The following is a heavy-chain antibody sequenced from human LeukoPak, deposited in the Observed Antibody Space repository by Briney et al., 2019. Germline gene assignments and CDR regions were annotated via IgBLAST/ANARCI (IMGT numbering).Heavy chain of an antibody. V-gene: IGHV3-7*03. D-gene: IGHD6-13*01. CDR1: GFTFSSYL. CDR3: AREGEQQLGWFDP. J-gene: IGHJ5*02. Sequence: PGGSLRLSCAASGFTFSSYLMSWVRQAPGKRLEWVSNIKQDGSEKYYVDSVKGRFTISRDNAKNSLYLQMNSLRAEDTAVYYCAREGEQQLGWFDPWGQGTLVTVSS. CDR2: IKQDGSEK.